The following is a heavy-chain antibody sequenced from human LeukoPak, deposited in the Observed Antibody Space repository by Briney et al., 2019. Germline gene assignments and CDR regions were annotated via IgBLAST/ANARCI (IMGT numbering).Heavy chain of an antibody. CDR1: GFTFSSYG. D-gene: IGHD5-24*01. CDR2: ISYDGSNK. CDR3: ARGRRWLQEEPDAFDI. V-gene: IGHV3-30*03. J-gene: IGHJ3*02. Sequence: GGSLRLSCAASGFTFSSYGMHWVRQAPGKGLEWVAVISYDGSNKNYPDSVKGRFTISRDNSKNTLYLQMNSLRAEDTAVYYCARGRRWLQEEPDAFDIWGQGTMVTVSS.